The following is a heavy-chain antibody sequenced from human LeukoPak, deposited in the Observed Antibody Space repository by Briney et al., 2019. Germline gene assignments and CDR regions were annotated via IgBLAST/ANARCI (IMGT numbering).Heavy chain of an antibody. D-gene: IGHD3-22*01. CDR3: ARKSYYYDSSGYSDGYWD. Sequence: GGSLRLSCAASGFTFSSYAITWVRQAPGKGLEWVSAVSSNGAKTYYADSVKGRFTISRDNSKNTLYLQMNSLRAEDTAVYYCARKSYYYDSSGYSDGYWDWGQGTLVTVSS. CDR2: VSSNGAKT. J-gene: IGHJ4*02. CDR1: GFTFSSYA. V-gene: IGHV3-23*01.